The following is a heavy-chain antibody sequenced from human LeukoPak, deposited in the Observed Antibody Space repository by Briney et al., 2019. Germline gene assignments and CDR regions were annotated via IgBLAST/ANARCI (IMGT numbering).Heavy chain of an antibody. CDR3: ATYMVRGGDPRY. D-gene: IGHD3-10*01. J-gene: IGHJ4*02. V-gene: IGHV3-15*01. Sequence: GGPLRLSCAASGFTFTNAWMTWVRQAPGKGLEWVARIKTKSDGGTTDYAAAVKGRFTISRDDSKNTLSLRMNSLKTEDTAVYYCATYMVRGGDPRYWGQGTLVTVSS. CDR2: IKTKSDGGTT. CDR1: GFTFTNAW.